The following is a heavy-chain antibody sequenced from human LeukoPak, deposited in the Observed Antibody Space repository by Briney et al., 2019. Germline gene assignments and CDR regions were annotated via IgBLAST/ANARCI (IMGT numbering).Heavy chain of an antibody. V-gene: IGHV5-51*01. CDR1: GYSFIRYW. D-gene: IGHD1-26*01. CDR2: IYPGDSDT. J-gene: IGHJ4*02. Sequence: GESLKISCKGSGYSFIRYWIGWVRQMPGKGLEWMGIIYPGDSDTRYRPSFQGQVTISVDKSIGTAYLQWSSLKASDTAMYYCARLVTEEGDSPDYWGQGTLVTVSS. CDR3: ARLVTEEGDSPDY.